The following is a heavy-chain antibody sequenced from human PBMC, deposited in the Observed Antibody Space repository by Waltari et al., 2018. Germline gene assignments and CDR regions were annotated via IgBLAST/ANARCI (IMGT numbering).Heavy chain of an antibody. CDR2: IIPIFGTP. Sequence: QVHLVQSGAEVRKPGSSLKVSCEASGGSFGTYGISWVRQAPGQGLEWMAGIIPIFGTPNYAQKFQGRVTVAADELTTTVYMELSSLKSDDTAVYFCAKRIVGGPFDVWGQGTMVTVSS. J-gene: IGHJ3*01. CDR3: AKRIVGGPFDV. V-gene: IGHV1-69*12. D-gene: IGHD1-26*01. CDR1: GGSFGTYG.